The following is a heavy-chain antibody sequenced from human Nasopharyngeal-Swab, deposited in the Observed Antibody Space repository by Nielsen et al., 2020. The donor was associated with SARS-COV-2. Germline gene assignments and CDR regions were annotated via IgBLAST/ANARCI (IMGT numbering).Heavy chain of an antibody. CDR2: INHSGST. V-gene: IGHV4-34*01. CDR3: ARGTLQDY. Sequence: RQAPGKGLEWIGEINHSGSTNYNPSLKSRVTISVDTSKNQFSLKLSSVTAEDTAVYYCARGTLQDYWGQGTLVTVSS. J-gene: IGHJ4*02. D-gene: IGHD1-1*01.